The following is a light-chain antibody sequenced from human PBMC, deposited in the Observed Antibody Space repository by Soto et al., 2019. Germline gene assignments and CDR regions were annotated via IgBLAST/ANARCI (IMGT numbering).Light chain of an antibody. CDR3: ATWDRSLSVGV. CDR1: SSNIGNNY. J-gene: IGLJ2*01. Sequence: SVLTQPPSVSAAPGQKVTISCSGSSSNIGNNYVFWYQQLPGTAPKLLIYDNDKRPSGIPDRSSGSKSGTSATLGITGLQTGDEADYYCATWDRSLSVGVFGGGTKLTVL. CDR2: DND. V-gene: IGLV1-51*01.